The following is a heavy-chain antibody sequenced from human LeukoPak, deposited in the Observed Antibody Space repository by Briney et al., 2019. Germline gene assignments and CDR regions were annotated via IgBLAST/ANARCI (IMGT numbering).Heavy chain of an antibody. D-gene: IGHD2-2*01. Sequence: PGGSLRLSCAASGFTFSSYGMHWVRQAPGKGLEWVAVIWYDGSNQYYADSVKGRFTISRDNSKNTVYLQMGSLRAEDLAIYYCARSVGGYCNSTTCYGNWFDPWGQGTLVTVSS. J-gene: IGHJ5*02. CDR3: ARSVGGYCNSTTCYGNWFDP. CDR2: IWYDGSNQ. V-gene: IGHV3-33*08. CDR1: GFTFSSYG.